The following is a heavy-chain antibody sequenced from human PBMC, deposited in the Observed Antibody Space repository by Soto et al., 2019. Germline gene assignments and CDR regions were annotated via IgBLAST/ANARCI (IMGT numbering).Heavy chain of an antibody. Sequence: PSETLSLTCTVSGGSISSGGYYWSWIRQHPGKGLEWIGYIYYSGSTYYNPSLKSRVTISVDTSKNQFSLKLSSVTAADTAVYYCARASVDGSGSPSCWFDPWGQGTLVTAPQ. J-gene: IGHJ5*02. CDR1: GGSISSGGYY. V-gene: IGHV4-31*03. D-gene: IGHD3-10*01. CDR3: ARASVDGSGSPSCWFDP. CDR2: IYYSGST.